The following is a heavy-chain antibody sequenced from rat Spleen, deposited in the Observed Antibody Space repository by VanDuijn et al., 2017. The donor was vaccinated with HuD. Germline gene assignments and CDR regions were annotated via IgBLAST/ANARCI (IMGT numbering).Heavy chain of an antibody. CDR3: AKVLSGSFDN. D-gene: IGHD5-1*01. CDR1: GFTYSNYV. CDR2: TSTGGGFT. V-gene: IGHV5S13*01. Sequence: EVQLVESDGGLVQPGRSLKLSCAASGFTYSNYVMAWVRQAPTKGLEWVASTSTGGGFTFYRDSVKGRFTISRDDAKNTLYLQMDSLRSEDTATYYCAKVLSGSFDNWGQGVMVTVSS. J-gene: IGHJ2*01.